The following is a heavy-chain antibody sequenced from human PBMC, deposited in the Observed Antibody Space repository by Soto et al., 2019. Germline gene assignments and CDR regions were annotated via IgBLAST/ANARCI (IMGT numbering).Heavy chain of an antibody. CDR2: IDIFSATI. D-gene: IGHD2-15*01. Sequence: EVQLVESGGGLVQPGGSLRLSCAASGFTFSDYNMIWVRQAPGKGLEWVSYIDIFSATIYYADSVKGRFTISRDNAKNSLYLQMNSLRDEDMAVYYCARDGVAEIDYWGQGTLVTVSS. CDR1: GFTFSDYN. J-gene: IGHJ4*02. CDR3: ARDGVAEIDY. V-gene: IGHV3-48*02.